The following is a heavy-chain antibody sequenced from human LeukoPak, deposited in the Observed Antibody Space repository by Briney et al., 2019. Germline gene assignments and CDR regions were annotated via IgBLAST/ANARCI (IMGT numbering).Heavy chain of an antibody. Sequence: PGGSLTLSCAVSGLTFSSYGMHWVRQGPGKGLEWVAVISYDGSNKYYADSVKGRFTLSRDNSQKTPYVHMSSVGGEDTARYYCARAGIAVDYRGFYTCGQRAPVTVSS. V-gene: IGHV3-30*03. CDR3: ARAGIAVDYRGFYT. J-gene: IGHJ5*02. CDR1: GLTFSSYG. D-gene: IGHD6-19*01. CDR2: ISYDGSNK.